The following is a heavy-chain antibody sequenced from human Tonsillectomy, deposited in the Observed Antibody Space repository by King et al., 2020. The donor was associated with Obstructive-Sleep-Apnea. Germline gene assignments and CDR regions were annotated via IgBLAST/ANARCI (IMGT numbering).Heavy chain of an antibody. D-gene: IGHD4-23*01. CDR1: GFTFSGSG. Sequence: VQLVESGGGLVQPGGSLKLSCAASGFTFSGSGIHWVRQASGKGLEWVGRIRSKDNYATAYAASVRGRFTISRDDSMNTAYLQMNSLKTDDTAVYYCTRRSHTGTAVSGMDVWGQGTTVTVSS. CDR3: TRRSHTGTAVSGMDV. V-gene: IGHV3-73*01. J-gene: IGHJ6*02. CDR2: IRSKDNYAT.